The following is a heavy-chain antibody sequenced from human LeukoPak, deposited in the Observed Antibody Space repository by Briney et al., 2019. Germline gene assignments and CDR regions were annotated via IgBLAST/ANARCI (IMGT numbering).Heavy chain of an antibody. J-gene: IGHJ6*03. CDR2: IYTSGST. D-gene: IGHD3-10*01. V-gene: IGHV4-4*07. Sequence: PSETLSLTCTVSGGSISSYYWSWIRQPAGKGLEWIGRIYTSGSTNYNPSLKSRVTMSVDTSKNQFSLKLSSVTAADTAVYYCAVTSDYYGSGSYYNGPRNYYYYYMDVWGKGTTVTVSS. CDR3: AVTSDYYGSGSYYNGPRNYYYYYMDV. CDR1: GGSISSYY.